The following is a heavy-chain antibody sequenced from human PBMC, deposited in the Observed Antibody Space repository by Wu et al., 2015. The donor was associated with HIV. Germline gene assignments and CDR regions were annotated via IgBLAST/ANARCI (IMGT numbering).Heavy chain of an antibody. CDR3: ARDGGSVQKKVGNSRFDP. Sequence: QVQLVQSGAEVKKPGASVKVSCKASGYTFTSYYMHWVRQAPGQGLEWMGIINPSGGSTSYAQKFQGRVTMTRDTSTSTVYMELSSLRSEDTAVYYCARDGGSVQKKVGNSRFDPVGPGNPGHRLL. V-gene: IGHV1-46*01. D-gene: IGHD2-15*01. CDR2: INPSGGST. CDR1: GYTFTSYY. J-gene: IGHJ5*02.